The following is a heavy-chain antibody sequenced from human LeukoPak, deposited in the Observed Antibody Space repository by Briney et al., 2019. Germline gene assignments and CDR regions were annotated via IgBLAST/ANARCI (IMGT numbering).Heavy chain of an antibody. Sequence: GSLRLSCAASGFTFSSYSINWVRQAPGKGLEWVSSISSGGHYIYYADSVKGRFTISRDNAKNSLYLQINSLRAEDTAVYYCAREYCSSTTCYYYFDYWGQGTLVTVSS. J-gene: IGHJ4*02. D-gene: IGHD2-2*01. CDR3: AREYCSSTTCYYYFDY. CDR2: ISSGGHYI. CDR1: GFTFSSYS. V-gene: IGHV3-21*01.